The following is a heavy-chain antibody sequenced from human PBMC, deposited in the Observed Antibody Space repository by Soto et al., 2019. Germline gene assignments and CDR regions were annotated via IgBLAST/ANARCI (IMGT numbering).Heavy chain of an antibody. Sequence: PGGSLRLSCAASGFNFSLFGMHWVRQVPGKGLEWVAVKSFDGSKPHYADSVNGRFLISRDNFKEILYLQMDSLRPEDTAVYFCAKDYFYDSGGYYGPLDHWGQGT. CDR1: GFNFSLFG. J-gene: IGHJ4*02. V-gene: IGHV3-30*18. CDR3: AKDYFYDSGGYYGPLDH. CDR2: KSFDGSKP. D-gene: IGHD3-22*01.